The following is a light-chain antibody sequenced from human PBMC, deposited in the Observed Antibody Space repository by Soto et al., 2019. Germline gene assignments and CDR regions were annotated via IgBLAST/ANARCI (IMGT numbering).Light chain of an antibody. Sequence: QSVLTQPPSVSAAPGEKVTIYCSGRTSNIVNNFVSWYRQFPGTAPQLLIHDNNKRPSGIPERFSGSKGGSSATLGITGLQTGDEALYYCGTWDYSLTAFVFGGGTKVTAL. V-gene: IGLV1-51*01. CDR1: TSNIVNNF. CDR2: DNN. CDR3: GTWDYSLTAFV. J-gene: IGLJ2*01.